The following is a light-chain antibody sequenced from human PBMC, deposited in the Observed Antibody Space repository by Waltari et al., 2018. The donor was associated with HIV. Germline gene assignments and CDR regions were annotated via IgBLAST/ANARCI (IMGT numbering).Light chain of an antibody. V-gene: IGKV2-28*01. Sequence: LDWYVQRPGQAPELLVYLGSRRASGVPDRITGSGSGTDFILRISRVEAEDVGIYYCMHDQQSPVFGQGTKVEVK. CDR3: MHDQQSPV. CDR2: LGS. J-gene: IGKJ1*01.